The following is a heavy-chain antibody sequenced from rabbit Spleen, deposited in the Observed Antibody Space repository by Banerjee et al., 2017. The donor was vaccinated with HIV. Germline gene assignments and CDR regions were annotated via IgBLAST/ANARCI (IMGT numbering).Heavy chain of an antibody. J-gene: IGHJ4*01. CDR1: GFDFSRYG. D-gene: IGHD1-1*01. CDR2: IDLVFGST. V-gene: IGHV1S47*01. CDR3: VRGASSSGYYSL. Sequence: QEQLVESGGGLIQPGGSLKLSCKASGFDFSRYGVSWVCQAPGKGLEWIGYIDLVFGSTYYATWVNGRFTISSHNAQNTLYLQLNSLTAADTATYFCVRGASSSGYYSLWGPGTLVTVS.